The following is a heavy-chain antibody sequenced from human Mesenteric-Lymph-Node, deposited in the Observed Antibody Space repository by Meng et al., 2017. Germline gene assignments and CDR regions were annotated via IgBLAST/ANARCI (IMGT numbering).Heavy chain of an antibody. Sequence: QVLPPQWGAGLLKPSGTLSLTCAVYGGPFSGYYWSWIRQPPGKGLEWIGEINHSGSTNYNPSLKSRVTISVDTSKNQFSLKLSSVTAADTAVYYCARRYGASAYNWFDPWGQGTLVTVSS. CDR3: ARRYGASAYNWFDP. CDR2: INHSGST. V-gene: IGHV4-34*01. J-gene: IGHJ5*02. D-gene: IGHD4-17*01. CDR1: GGPFSGYY.